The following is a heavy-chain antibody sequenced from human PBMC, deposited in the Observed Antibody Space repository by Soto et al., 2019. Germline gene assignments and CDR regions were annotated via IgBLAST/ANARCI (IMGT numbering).Heavy chain of an antibody. D-gene: IGHD6-13*01. Sequence: QVQLVQSGAEVKKPGASVKVSCKASGYTFTSYAMHWVRQAPGQRLEWMGWINAGNGNTKYSQKGQGRVTITRDTSASTAYIELSSLRSEVTAVYYCARGYATYSSSWYTLDYWGQGTLVTVSS. CDR3: ARGYATYSSSWYTLDY. V-gene: IGHV1-3*01. J-gene: IGHJ4*02. CDR2: INAGNGNT. CDR1: GYTFTSYA.